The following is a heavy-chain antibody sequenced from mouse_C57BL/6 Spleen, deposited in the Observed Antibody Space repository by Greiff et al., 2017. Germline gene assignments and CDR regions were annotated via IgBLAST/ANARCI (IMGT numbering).Heavy chain of an antibody. CDR1: GFTFSDYG. V-gene: IGHV5-17*01. CDR2: ISSGSSTI. CDR3: ARTGGVVGYFDY. D-gene: IGHD1-1*01. J-gene: IGHJ2*01. Sequence: EVKLVESGGGLVKPGGSLKLSCAASGFTFSDYGMHWVRQAPEKGLEWVAYISSGSSTIYYADTVKGRFTISRDNAKNTLFLQMTSLRSEDTAMYYCARTGGVVGYFDYWGQGTTLTVSS.